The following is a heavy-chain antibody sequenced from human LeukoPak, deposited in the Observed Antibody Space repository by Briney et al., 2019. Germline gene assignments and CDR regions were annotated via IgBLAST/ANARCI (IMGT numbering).Heavy chain of an antibody. CDR3: AHSCGGGNSAYFDH. CDR2: IYWDDDK. Sequence: FGPTLVNPTQTLTLTCTFSGFSLSTNAVGVGWIRQPPGEALEWLAVIYWDDDKRYSPSLKSRLTIIKDPSKNQVVLTMTNMDPVDTATYYCAHSCGGGNSAYFDHWGQGTLVTVSS. V-gene: IGHV2-5*02. D-gene: IGHD4-23*01. J-gene: IGHJ4*02. CDR1: GFSLSTNAVG.